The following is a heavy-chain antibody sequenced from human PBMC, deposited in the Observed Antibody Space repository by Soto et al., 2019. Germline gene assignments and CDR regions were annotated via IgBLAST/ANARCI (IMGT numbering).Heavy chain of an antibody. D-gene: IGHD3-10*01. J-gene: IGHJ4*02. Sequence: SETLSLTCAVSGGSTSSGGYSWSWIRQPPGKGLEWIGYIYHSGSTYYNPSLKSRVTISVDRSKNQFSLKLSSVTAADTAVYYCARVKASGVNFDYWGQGTLVTVS. CDR1: GGSTSSGGYS. CDR2: IYHSGST. V-gene: IGHV4-30-2*01. CDR3: ARVKASGVNFDY.